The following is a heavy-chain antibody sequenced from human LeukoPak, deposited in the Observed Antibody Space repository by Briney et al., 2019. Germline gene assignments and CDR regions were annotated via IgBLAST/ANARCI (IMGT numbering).Heavy chain of an antibody. CDR1: GYSISSGYY. D-gene: IGHD3-3*01. Sequence: PSETLSLTCTVSGYSISSGYYWGWIRQPPGKGLEWIGSIYHSGSTYYNPSLKSRVTISVDTSKNQFSLKLSSVTAADTAVYYCARVYDFRHMDVWGKGTTVTVSS. CDR2: IYHSGST. CDR3: ARVYDFRHMDV. V-gene: IGHV4-38-2*02. J-gene: IGHJ6*03.